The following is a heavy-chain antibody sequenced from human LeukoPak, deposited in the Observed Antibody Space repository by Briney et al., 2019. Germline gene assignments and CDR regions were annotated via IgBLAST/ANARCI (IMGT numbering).Heavy chain of an antibody. J-gene: IGHJ6*03. Sequence: ETLSLTCAVFGVSFSGYYWSWIRQPPGKGLEWVSAISGSGGSTYYADSVKGRFTISRDNSKNTLYLQMNSLRAEDTAVYYCAKGMYSSGRYYYYYMDVWGKGTTVTVSS. CDR3: AKGMYSSGRYYYYYMDV. V-gene: IGHV3-23*01. CDR1: GVSFSGYY. D-gene: IGHD6-19*01. CDR2: ISGSGGST.